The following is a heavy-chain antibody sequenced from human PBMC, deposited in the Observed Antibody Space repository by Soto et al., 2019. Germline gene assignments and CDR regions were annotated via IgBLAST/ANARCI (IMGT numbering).Heavy chain of an antibody. CDR2: INHSGST. D-gene: IGHD7-27*01. CDR3: ARGLGRTVGLLIYYYYGMDV. CDR1: CGSFSGYY. J-gene: IGHJ6*02. Sequence: SETLSLTCAVYCGSFSGYYWSWIRQPPGKGLEWIGEINHSGSTNYNPSLKSRVTISVDTSKNQFSLKLSSVTAADTAVYYCARGLGRTVGLLIYYYYGMDVWGQGTTVTVSS. V-gene: IGHV4-34*01.